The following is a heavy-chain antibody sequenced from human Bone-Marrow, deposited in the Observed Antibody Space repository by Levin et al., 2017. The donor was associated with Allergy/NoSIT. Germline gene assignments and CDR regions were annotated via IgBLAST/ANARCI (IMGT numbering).Heavy chain of an antibody. V-gene: IGHV4-30-4*02. D-gene: IGHD2-15*01. CDR3: ARDSENSKWSYFDY. CDR2: VFYTGTT. Sequence: SETLSLTCTVSGGSISSGEYYWSWIRQRPGKALEWIGYVFYTGTTQSNPSLTSRVTMSVDTSKNQFSMSLTSVTAADTAVYYCARDSENSKWSYFDYWGLGTLVNVSS. J-gene: IGHJ4*02. CDR1: GGSISSGEYY.